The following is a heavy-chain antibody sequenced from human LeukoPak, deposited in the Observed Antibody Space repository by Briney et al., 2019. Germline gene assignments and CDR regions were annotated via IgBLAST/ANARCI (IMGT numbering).Heavy chain of an antibody. J-gene: IGHJ4*02. D-gene: IGHD6-19*01. CDR2: ISGSGAST. CDR3: AKYNSGWSLDY. CDR1: GFIFTNYF. Sequence: GGSLRLSCAASGFIFTNYFMSWVRQAPGKGLEWVSTISGSGASTYYADSVKGRFTMSRDNSKNTVYLQMNILRAEDTAVYYCAKYNSGWSLDYWGQGTLVTVSS. V-gene: IGHV3-23*01.